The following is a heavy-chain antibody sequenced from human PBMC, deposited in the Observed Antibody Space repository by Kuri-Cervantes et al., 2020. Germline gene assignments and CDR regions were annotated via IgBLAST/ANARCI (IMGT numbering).Heavy chain of an antibody. Sequence: ASVKVSCKASGYTFTSYYMHWVRQAPGQGLEWMGIINPSGGSTSYAQKFQGRVTMTRDTSTDTAYMELSSLRSEDTAVYYCARVTSDFWSDTLTFDYWGQGTLVTVSS. CDR2: INPSGGST. V-gene: IGHV1-46*01. J-gene: IGHJ4*02. CDR1: GYTFTSYY. D-gene: IGHD3-3*01. CDR3: ARVTSDFWSDTLTFDY.